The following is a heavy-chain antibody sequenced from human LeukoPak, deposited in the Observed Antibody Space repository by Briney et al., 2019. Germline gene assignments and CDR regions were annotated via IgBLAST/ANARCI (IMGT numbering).Heavy chain of an antibody. J-gene: IGHJ3*02. V-gene: IGHV3-43*02. CDR3: AKDILRIQLWSGDDAFDM. Sequence: GCLRLSCAPSGFTFADYAMQWGRPAPGKGLGWVSLISVVGGRSYSADSVKGRFTSARDNSKNFLYLQMNSLRTEDTALYYCAKDILRIQLWSGDDAFDMWGEGTMVTVSS. CDR2: ISVVGGRS. CDR1: GFTFADYA. D-gene: IGHD5-18*01.